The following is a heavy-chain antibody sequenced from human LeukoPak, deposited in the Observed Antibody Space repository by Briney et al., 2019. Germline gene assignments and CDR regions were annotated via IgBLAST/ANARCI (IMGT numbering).Heavy chain of an antibody. CDR3: ARCRFVDYELDYYYRMYV. J-gene: IGHJ6*01. V-gene: IGHV1-18*01. D-gene: IGHD4-17*01. Sequence: GTSVKVSCKASGYTFTSYGISWVRQAHGQGLEWMGWISAYNSNTNYAQKLQGRVTMTTDTSTSTASMELRSMRPDDTAAYYCARCRFVDYELDYYYRMYVWGQGTTVSDCS. CDR1: GYTFTSYG. CDR2: ISAYNSNT.